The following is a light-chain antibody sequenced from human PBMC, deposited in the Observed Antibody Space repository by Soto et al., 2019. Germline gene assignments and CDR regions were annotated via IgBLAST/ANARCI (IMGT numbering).Light chain of an antibody. CDR1: QSVSSY. Sequence: IVLTQSPATLSLSPGERATLSCRASQSVSSYLAWYQQKPGQAPRLLIYDASNRATGIPARFSGSGSGTDLTLTISSLEPEDFAVYYCQQRSNWPLMYTFGQGNKLEIK. V-gene: IGKV3-11*01. CDR2: DAS. J-gene: IGKJ2*01. CDR3: QQRSNWPLMYT.